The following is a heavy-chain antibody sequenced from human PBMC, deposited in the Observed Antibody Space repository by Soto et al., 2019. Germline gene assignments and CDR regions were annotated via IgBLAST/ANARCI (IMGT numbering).Heavy chain of an antibody. J-gene: IGHJ4*02. D-gene: IGHD3-9*01. Sequence: SETLSLTCAVSGYSISSGYYWGWIRQPPGKGLEWIGSIYHSGSTYYNPSLKSRVTISVDTSKNQFSLKLSSVTAADTAVYYCAREYYDILTGYYYSDYWGKGTRVTVAS. V-gene: IGHV4-38-2*02. CDR1: GYSISSGYY. CDR2: IYHSGST. CDR3: AREYYDILTGYYYSDY.